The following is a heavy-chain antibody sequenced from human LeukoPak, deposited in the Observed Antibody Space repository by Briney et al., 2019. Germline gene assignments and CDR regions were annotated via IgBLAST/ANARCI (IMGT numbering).Heavy chain of an antibody. D-gene: IGHD4-23*01. Sequence: PSETLSLTCTVSGGSLTNYFWSWIRQPPGTGLEWIGYIHSSGSPHYNPSFESRVTTLVDTSKNQFSLNLNSVTAADTAVYYCTRHPGGNDAHRFDYWGQGLLVTVSS. CDR2: IHSSGSP. J-gene: IGHJ4*02. V-gene: IGHV4-59*08. CDR1: GGSLTNYF. CDR3: TRHPGGNDAHRFDY.